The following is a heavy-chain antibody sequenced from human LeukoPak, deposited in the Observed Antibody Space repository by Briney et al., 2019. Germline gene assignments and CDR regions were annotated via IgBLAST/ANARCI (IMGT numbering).Heavy chain of an antibody. CDR3: ARGFSDSSGDY. Sequence: GGSLRLSCAASGFTISSNYMTWVRQAPGRGLEWVSVIYSGGSTYYAGSVKGRFTISRDNSKNTLYLQMNSLRPGDTAVYYCARGFSDSSGDYWGQGTLVTVSS. V-gene: IGHV3-66*02. J-gene: IGHJ4*02. CDR1: GFTISSNY. D-gene: IGHD3-22*01. CDR2: IYSGGST.